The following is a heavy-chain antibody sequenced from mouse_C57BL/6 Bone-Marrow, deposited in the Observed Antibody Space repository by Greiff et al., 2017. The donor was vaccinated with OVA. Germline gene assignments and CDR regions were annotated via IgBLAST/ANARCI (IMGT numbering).Heavy chain of an antibody. CDR1: GFTFSSYA. CDR3: ARASYYGSSPFAY. CDR2: ISDGGSYT. Sequence: EVKVVESGGGLVKPGGSLKLSCAASGFTFSSYAMSWVRQTPEKRLEWVATISDGGSYTYYPDNVKGRFTISRDNAKNNLYLQMSHLKSEDTAMYYCARASYYGSSPFAYWGQGTLVTVSA. J-gene: IGHJ3*01. V-gene: IGHV5-4*03. D-gene: IGHD1-1*01.